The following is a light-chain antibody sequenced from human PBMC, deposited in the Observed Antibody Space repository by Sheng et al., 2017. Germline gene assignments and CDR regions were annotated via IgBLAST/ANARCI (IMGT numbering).Light chain of an antibody. CDR2: DVS. J-gene: IGLJ1*01. Sequence: QSALTQPASVSGSPGQSITISCTGTSSDVGGYNYVSWYQQHPGKAPKLMIYDVSNWPSGVSNRFSASKSGNTASLTISGLQAEDEADYYCSSYTSSSTPHYVFGTGTKVTVL. CDR1: SSDVGGYNY. CDR3: SSYTSSSTPHYV. V-gene: IGLV2-14*03.